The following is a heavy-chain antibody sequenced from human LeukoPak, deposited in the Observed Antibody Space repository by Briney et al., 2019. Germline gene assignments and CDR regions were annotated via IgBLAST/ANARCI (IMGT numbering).Heavy chain of an antibody. CDR3: TKDWIQFNRVFDCFDS. D-gene: IGHD5-18*01. J-gene: IGHJ4*02. V-gene: IGHV3-23*01. CDR2: IGNTET. Sequence: GGSLRLSCATSGFPFETNAMSWVRQAPGKGLEWVATIGNTETFYADSVTGRFTISRDNSKNTVNLQMNRLRVEDTAIYYCTKDWIQFNRVFDCFDSWGQGTLVTVSS. CDR1: GFPFETNA.